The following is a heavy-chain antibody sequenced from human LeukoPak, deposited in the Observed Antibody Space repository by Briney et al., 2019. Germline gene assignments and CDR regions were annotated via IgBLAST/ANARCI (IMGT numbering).Heavy chain of an antibody. D-gene: IGHD4-17*01. CDR1: GFTFDDYA. Sequence: QPGRSLRLSCAASGFTFDDYAMRWVRQAPGKGLEWVSGISWNSGSIGYADSVKGRFTISRDNAKNSLYLQMNSLRAEDTALYYCAKDANDYGDSDTPDAFDIWGQGTMVTVSS. CDR2: ISWNSGSI. V-gene: IGHV3-9*01. CDR3: AKDANDYGDSDTPDAFDI. J-gene: IGHJ3*02.